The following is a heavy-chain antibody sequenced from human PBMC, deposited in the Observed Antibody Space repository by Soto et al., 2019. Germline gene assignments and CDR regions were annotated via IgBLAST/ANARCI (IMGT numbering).Heavy chain of an antibody. CDR2: ISASGGST. D-gene: IGHD2-15*01. Sequence: LRLSFAASGFTFSSYAMGWVRQAPGKGLEWVSAISASGGSTYYADSVRGRFTISRDNSMNTVYLQVNSLRAEDTAVYFCAKVHCGGGSCYIPYYFDYWGQGTLVTVSS. CDR3: AKVHCGGGSCYIPYYFDY. V-gene: IGHV3-23*01. CDR1: GFTFSSYA. J-gene: IGHJ4*02.